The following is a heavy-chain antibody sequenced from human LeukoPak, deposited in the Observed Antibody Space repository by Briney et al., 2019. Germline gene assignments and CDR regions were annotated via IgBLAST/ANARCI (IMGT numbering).Heavy chain of an antibody. V-gene: IGHV3-64D*08. CDR3: VRGHYYDSSAYFPY. J-gene: IGHJ4*02. Sequence: GRSLRLSCSASGFTFSTYSMHWVRQAPGKGLEYVSTINNDGGTTYYAGSVKGRFTISRDNSKNTLYLQMSSLRTEDTAVYYCVRGHYYDSSAYFPYWGQGTLVTVSS. D-gene: IGHD3-22*01. CDR2: INNDGGTT. CDR1: GFTFSTYS.